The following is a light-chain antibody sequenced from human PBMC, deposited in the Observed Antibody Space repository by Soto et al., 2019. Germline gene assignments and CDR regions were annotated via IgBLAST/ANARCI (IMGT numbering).Light chain of an antibody. V-gene: IGLV1-44*01. Sequence: QLVLTQPPSASGTPGQRVTISCSGSSSNIGSNTVNWYQHLPGTATKLLIYSNNQRPSGVPDRFSGSKSGTSASLAISGLQSEDEADYYCAAWDDSLNGFWVFGGGTKLTVL. J-gene: IGLJ3*02. CDR3: AAWDDSLNGFWV. CDR2: SNN. CDR1: SSNIGSNT.